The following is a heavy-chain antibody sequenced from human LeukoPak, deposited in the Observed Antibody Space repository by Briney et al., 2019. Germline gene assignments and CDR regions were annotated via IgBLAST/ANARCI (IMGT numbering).Heavy chain of an antibody. J-gene: IGHJ4*02. CDR3: ARDGDCTNGVCYTDY. CDR2: IYSGGST. D-gene: IGHD2-8*01. CDR1: GFTFSSYG. Sequence: GRSLRLSCAASGFTFSSYGMHWVRQAPGKGLEWVAVIYSGGSTYYADSVKGRFTISRDNSKNTLYLQMNSLRAEDTAVYYCARDGDCTNGVCYTDYWGQGTLVTVSS. V-gene: IGHV3-NL1*01.